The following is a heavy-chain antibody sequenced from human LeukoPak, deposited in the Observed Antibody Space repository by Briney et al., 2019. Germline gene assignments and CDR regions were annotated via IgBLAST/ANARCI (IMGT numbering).Heavy chain of an antibody. CDR3: AKEHYGDLDAFDM. CDR1: GFTFNSYA. CDR2: ISGSGYYK. Sequence: GGSLRLSCAASGFTFNSYAMSWVRQAPGKGLEWVSSISGSGYYKYHGDSVKGRFTISRDNSKNTLYLQMNSLRAEDTAVYYCAKEHYGDLDAFDMWGRGTMVTVSS. J-gene: IGHJ3*02. V-gene: IGHV3-23*01. D-gene: IGHD4-17*01.